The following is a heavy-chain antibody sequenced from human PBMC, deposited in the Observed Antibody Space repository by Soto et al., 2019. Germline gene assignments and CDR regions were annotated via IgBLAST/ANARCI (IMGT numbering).Heavy chain of an antibody. Sequence: EVHLVESGGGLVKPGGSLRLSCAASGFTLSSYTMNWVGQASGKGLEWVASITSSSSHIYYADSVKGRFTISRDNAGNSLYLQMNSLRAEDTAVYYCVRERGLSSFYGMDVWGQGTTVTVSS. CDR1: GFTLSSYT. V-gene: IGHV3-21*01. D-gene: IGHD3-10*01. CDR2: ITSSSSHI. CDR3: VRERGLSSFYGMDV. J-gene: IGHJ6*02.